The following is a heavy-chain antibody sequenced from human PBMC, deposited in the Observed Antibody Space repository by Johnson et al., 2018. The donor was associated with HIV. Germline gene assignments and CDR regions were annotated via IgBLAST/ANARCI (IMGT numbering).Heavy chain of an antibody. J-gene: IGHJ3*02. D-gene: IGHD1-26*01. CDR3: AIIPPGGAGKGADAFDI. CDR2: ISYDGSNK. CDR1: GFTFSSYA. V-gene: IGHV3-30*04. Sequence: QVQLVESGGGLVQPGGSLRLSCAASGFTFSSYAMHWVRQAPGKGLEWVAVISYDGSNKYYADSVKGRFTISRDNSKNTLYLQMNSLRAEDTAVYYCAIIPPGGAGKGADAFDIWGQGTMVTVSS.